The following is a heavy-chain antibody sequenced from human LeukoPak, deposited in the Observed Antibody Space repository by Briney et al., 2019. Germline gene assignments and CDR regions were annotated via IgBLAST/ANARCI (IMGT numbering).Heavy chain of an antibody. D-gene: IGHD3-3*01. Sequence: GASVKVSCKASGYTFTSYDMNWVRQAPGQGLEWMGWMNPKSGNTVYAQKFQGRVTINRNTSISTAYMEMSRLRAEDRAVYYCARTYYDFWSGHYYYYYMDVWGKGTTVTVSS. CDR2: MNPKSGNT. CDR1: GYTFTSYD. CDR3: ARTYYDFWSGHYYYYYMDV. V-gene: IGHV1-8*03. J-gene: IGHJ6*03.